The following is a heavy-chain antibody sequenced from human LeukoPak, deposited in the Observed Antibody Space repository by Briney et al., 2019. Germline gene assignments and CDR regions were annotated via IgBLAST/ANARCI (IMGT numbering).Heavy chain of an antibody. V-gene: IGHV4-4*07. CDR3: AGGRYFSAGICSRGGAFCI. J-gene: IGHJ3*02. CDR2: IYTRGST. CDR1: GGSINNYY. Sequence: PSETLSLTCTVSGGSINNYYRSWIRQPAGKGLEWIGRIYTRGSTNYNPSLKSRVTMSVDTSKNQFSLKLSSVTAADTAVYYCAGGRYFSAGICSRGGAFCIWGQGAMVSVSS. D-gene: IGHD2-15*01.